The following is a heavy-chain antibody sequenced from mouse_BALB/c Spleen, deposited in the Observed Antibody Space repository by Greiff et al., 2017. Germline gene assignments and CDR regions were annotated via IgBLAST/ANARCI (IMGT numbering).Heavy chain of an antibody. CDR1: GFTFSSYA. CDR3: AKFITTATGFAY. CDR2: ISSGGSYT. V-gene: IGHV5-9-4*01. J-gene: IGHJ3*01. Sequence: EVQLVESGGGLVKPGGSLKLSCAASGFTFSSYAMSWVRQSPEKRLEWVAEISSGGSYTYYPDTVTGRFTISRDNAKNTLYLEMSSLRSEDTAMYYCAKFITTATGFAYWGQGTLVTVSA. D-gene: IGHD1-2*01.